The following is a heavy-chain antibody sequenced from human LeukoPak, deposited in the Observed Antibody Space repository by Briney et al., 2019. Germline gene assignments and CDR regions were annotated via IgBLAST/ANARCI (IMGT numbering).Heavy chain of an antibody. V-gene: IGHV4-34*01. J-gene: IGHJ3*02. Sequence: SETLSLTCAVYGGSFSGNYWSWIRQPPGKGLEWIGEVNHSGSTNYNPSLKSRVTMSIDTSKNQFSLNLKSVTAADTAVYYCASDTYYYDSRGPRAFDIWGQGTMVTVSS. CDR3: ASDTYYYDSRGPRAFDI. D-gene: IGHD3-22*01. CDR2: VNHSGST. CDR1: GGSFSGNY.